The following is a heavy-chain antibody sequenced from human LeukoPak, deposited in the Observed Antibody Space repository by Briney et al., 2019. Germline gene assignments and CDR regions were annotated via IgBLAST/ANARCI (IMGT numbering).Heavy chain of an antibody. D-gene: IGHD3-22*01. J-gene: IGHJ6*02. CDR1: GFTFSSYA. CDR3: AKGRYYYDSSGGGYYYYGMDV. V-gene: IGHV3-23*01. CDR2: ISGSGGST. Sequence: GGSLRPSCAASGFTFSSYAMGWVRQAPGKGLEWVSAISGSGGSTYYADSVKGRFTISRDNSKNTLYLQMNSLRAEDTAVYYCAKGRYYYDSSGGGYYYYGMDVWGQGTTVTVSS.